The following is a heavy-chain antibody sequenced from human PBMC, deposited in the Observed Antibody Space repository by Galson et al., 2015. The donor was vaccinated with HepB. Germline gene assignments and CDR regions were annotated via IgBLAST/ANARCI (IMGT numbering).Heavy chain of an antibody. J-gene: IGHJ4*02. V-gene: IGHV6-1*01. CDR1: GDSVSSNSAA. CDR2: TYYRSKWYN. CDR3: ARGQQWLDR. Sequence: CAISGDSVSSNSAAWSWIRQSPSRGLEWLGRTYYRSKWYNDYAVSVKSRITINPDTSKNQFSLQLNSVTPEDTAVYYCARGQQWLDRWGQGTLVTVSS. D-gene: IGHD6-19*01.